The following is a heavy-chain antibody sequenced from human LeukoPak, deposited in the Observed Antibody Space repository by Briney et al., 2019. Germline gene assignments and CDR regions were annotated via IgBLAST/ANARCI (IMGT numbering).Heavy chain of an antibody. Sequence: KPGGSLRLSCAASGFTVSSNYMSWVRQAPGKGLEWVSSISSSSSYIYYADSVKGRFTISRDNAKNSLYLQMNSLRAEDTAVYYCASVNYDFWSGYSGGGFDHWGQGTLVTVSS. CDR1: GFTVSSNY. CDR3: ASVNYDFWSGYSGGGFDH. J-gene: IGHJ4*02. CDR2: ISSSSSYI. D-gene: IGHD3-3*01. V-gene: IGHV3-21*01.